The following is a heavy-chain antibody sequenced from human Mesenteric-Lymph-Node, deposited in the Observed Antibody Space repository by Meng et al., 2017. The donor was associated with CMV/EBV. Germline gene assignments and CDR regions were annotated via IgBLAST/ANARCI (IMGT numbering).Heavy chain of an antibody. V-gene: IGHV1-2*02. CDR2: TNPNTGGR. CDR3: AKGPRGIAARPPEY. J-gene: IGHJ4*02. D-gene: IGHD6-6*01. Sequence: ASVKVSCKASGYTFNGYYIHWVRQGPGQGLEWMGWTNPNTGGRNYAQKFQGRVSMTRDTSISTAYMELSSLRSDDTAAYYCAKGPRGIAARPPEYWGQGTLVTVSS. CDR1: GYTFNGYY.